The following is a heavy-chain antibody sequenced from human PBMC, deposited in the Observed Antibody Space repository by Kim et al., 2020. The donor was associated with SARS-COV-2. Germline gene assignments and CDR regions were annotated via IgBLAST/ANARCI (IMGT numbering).Heavy chain of an antibody. CDR1: GFTFSSYG. J-gene: IGHJ2*01. CDR2: IWYDGSNK. D-gene: IGHD3-22*01. CDR3: ARGYYYDSSGYYSPPNWYFDL. V-gene: IGHV3-33*01. Sequence: GGSLRLSCAASGFTFSSYGMHWVRQAPGKGLEWVAVIWYDGSNKYYADSVKGRFTISRDNSKNTLYLQMNSLRAEDTAVYYCARGYYYDSSGYYSPPNWYFDLWGRGTLVTVSS.